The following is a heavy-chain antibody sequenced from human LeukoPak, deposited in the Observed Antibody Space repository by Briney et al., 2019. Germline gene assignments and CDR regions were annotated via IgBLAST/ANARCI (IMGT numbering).Heavy chain of an antibody. V-gene: IGHV2-5*01. CDR1: GFSLSTSGVG. J-gene: IGHJ4*02. CDR3: AHRPAYRLHFDY. D-gene: IGHD2-2*01. CDR2: TYWNDEE. Sequence: SGPTLVKPTQTLTLTCTFSGFSLSTSGVGVGWIRQPPGKALEWLALTYWNDEERYSPSLKSRPTITNDTSKNQVVLTMTNMDPVDTATYHCAHRPAYRLHFDYWGQGTLVTVSS.